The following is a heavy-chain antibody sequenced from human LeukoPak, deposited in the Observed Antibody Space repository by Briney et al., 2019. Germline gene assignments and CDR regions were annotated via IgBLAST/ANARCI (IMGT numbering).Heavy chain of an antibody. CDR1: GFSFGDYG. D-gene: IGHD3-3*01. Sequence: GGSLRLSCAASGFSFGDYGMSWVRQAPGKGLEWVSGINWNGGSTGYADSVKGRFTISRDNAKNSLYLQMNSLRAEDTALYYCARGGITIFGVVIYMDVWGKGTTVTVSS. CDR2: INWNGGST. J-gene: IGHJ6*03. CDR3: ARGGITIFGVVIYMDV. V-gene: IGHV3-20*04.